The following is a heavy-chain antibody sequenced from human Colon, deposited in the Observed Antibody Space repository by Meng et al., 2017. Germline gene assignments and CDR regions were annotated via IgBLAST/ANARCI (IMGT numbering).Heavy chain of an antibody. CDR3: ARAGLHSYYFDF. CDR2: ISNSGSA. Sequence: QVQLQESGPGLVKASQTLSLSCSVSGGSNISGGYYWSWIRQHPQKGLEWIGYISNSGSAYYNPSLKSRVSISVDTSKNQFSLKMDTVTAADTALYYCARAGLHSYYFDFWGQGTLVTVSS. J-gene: IGHJ4*02. D-gene: IGHD2-21*01. CDR1: GGSNISGGYY. V-gene: IGHV4-31*02.